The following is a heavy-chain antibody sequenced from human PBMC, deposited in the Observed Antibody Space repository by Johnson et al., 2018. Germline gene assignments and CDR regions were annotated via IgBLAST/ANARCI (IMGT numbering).Heavy chain of an antibody. V-gene: IGHV3-33*01. Sequence: QVQLVQSGGGVVQXGRSXRLXCAASGFTFSSYGMHWVRQAPGKGLEWVAVIWYDGSNKYYAASGKGRFTISRENPKNTLYRQMNSLRAEDTAVYYCARDVGMTYWNYYYYGMDVWGQGTTVTVSS. D-gene: IGHD1-1*01. CDR2: IWYDGSNK. J-gene: IGHJ6*02. CDR3: ARDVGMTYWNYYYYGMDV. CDR1: GFTFSSYG.